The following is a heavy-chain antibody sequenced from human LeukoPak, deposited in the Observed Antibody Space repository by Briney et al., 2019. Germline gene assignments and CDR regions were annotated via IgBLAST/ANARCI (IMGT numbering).Heavy chain of an antibody. CDR3: AKLFHIGDYGAFDI. CDR2: ISGSGGST. Sequence: GGSLRLSCAAYGFAFSSYAMSWVRQAPGKGLEWVSAISGSGGSTYYADSVKGRFTISRDNSKNTLYLQMNSLRAEDTAVYYCAKLFHIGDYGAFDISGQGTMVTVSS. CDR1: GFAFSSYA. V-gene: IGHV3-23*01. D-gene: IGHD4-17*01. J-gene: IGHJ3*02.